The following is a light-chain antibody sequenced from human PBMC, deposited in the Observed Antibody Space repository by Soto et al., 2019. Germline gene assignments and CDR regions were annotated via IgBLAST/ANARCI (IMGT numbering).Light chain of an antibody. CDR1: XXVXXNY. CDR3: QQYGTPWWT. CDR2: GAS. V-gene: IGKV3-20*01. J-gene: IGKJ1*01. Sequence: EIVXTXSXXTXSLSXGXXXXXSCXAXXXVXXNYLAWYQQKPGQAPRLLIYGASSRATGIPDRFSGSGSGTDFTLTVSRLEPEDFAVYYCQQYGTPWWTFGQGARVEIK.